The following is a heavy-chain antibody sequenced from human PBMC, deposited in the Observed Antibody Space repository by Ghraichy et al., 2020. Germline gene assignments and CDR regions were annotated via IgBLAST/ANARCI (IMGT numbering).Heavy chain of an antibody. Sequence: GESLNISCAASGFIFSDYAMYWVRQAPGKGLEWVAVISYDGSNKYYADSVKGRFTISRDNSKNTLYLQMNSLRAEDTAVYYCAGSDHWGQGTLVTVSS. CDR2: ISYDGSNK. CDR1: GFIFSDYA. CDR3: AGSDH. J-gene: IGHJ4*02. V-gene: IGHV3-30-3*01.